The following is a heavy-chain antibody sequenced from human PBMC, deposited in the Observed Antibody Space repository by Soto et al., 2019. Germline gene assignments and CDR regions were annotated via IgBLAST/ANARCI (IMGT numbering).Heavy chain of an antibody. V-gene: IGHV1-46*01. CDR1: GYTFTDYC. Sequence: QVQLVQSGAEVKNPGASVRVSCKASGYTFTDYCMHWVRQTPGLGLEWMGIINPSGGSADYAQKFQGRITFTRDTSTNTGYMERSSLRSEDTAVYYCARDFPRTRGASSGRTDYWGQGTRVIVSS. J-gene: IGHJ4*02. D-gene: IGHD1-26*01. CDR3: ARDFPRTRGASSGRTDY. CDR2: INPSGGSA.